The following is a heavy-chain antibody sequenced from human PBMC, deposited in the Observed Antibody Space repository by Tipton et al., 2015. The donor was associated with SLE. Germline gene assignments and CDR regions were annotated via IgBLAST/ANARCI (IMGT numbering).Heavy chain of an antibody. Sequence: TLSLTCTVSRVSISCFYWGWSRQPPGKGLEWIGRMYIGGTTYYSPSLNSRVTISVDTSKNQIYLKLTSVTAADTALYYCGRVTGGWLGEYWGQGTLVTVSS. CDR3: GRVTGGWLGEY. D-gene: IGHD2-15*01. CDR1: RVSISCFY. J-gene: IGHJ4*02. V-gene: IGHV4-4*08. CDR2: MYIGGTT.